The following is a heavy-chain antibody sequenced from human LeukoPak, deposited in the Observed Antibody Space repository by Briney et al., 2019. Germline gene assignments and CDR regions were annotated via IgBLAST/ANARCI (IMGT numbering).Heavy chain of an antibody. Sequence: ASVKVSFKASGYTFTCYYMHWVRQARGQGLESMGWLNPNSGGTNYAQKLQGRVTMTRDTSISTVYMELSRLRADDTAVYYCASSSRNYYYDSSGGFDYWGQGTLVTVSS. CDR2: LNPNSGGT. J-gene: IGHJ4*02. CDR1: GYTFTCYY. D-gene: IGHD3-22*01. CDR3: ASSSRNYYYDSSGGFDY. V-gene: IGHV1-2*02.